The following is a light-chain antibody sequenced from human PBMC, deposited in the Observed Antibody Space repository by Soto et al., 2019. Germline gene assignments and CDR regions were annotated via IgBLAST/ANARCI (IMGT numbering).Light chain of an antibody. V-gene: IGLV2-14*01. CDR3: SSYTSSSIDYV. CDR1: SSDVGGYNY. Sequence: QSALTQPASLSGSPGQSITISCTGTSSDVGGYNYFSWYQQHTGKAPKLLIYEVSNRPSGVSNRFSGYKSGNTASLTISGLQAEDEADYYCSSYTSSSIDYVFGTGTKLTVL. J-gene: IGLJ1*01. CDR2: EVS.